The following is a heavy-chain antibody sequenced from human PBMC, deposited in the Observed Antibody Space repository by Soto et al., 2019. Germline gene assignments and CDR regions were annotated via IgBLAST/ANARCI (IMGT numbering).Heavy chain of an antibody. CDR2: ISSSGSTI. CDR1: GFTFSDYY. J-gene: IGHJ6*03. CDR3: AREVNPYGDYVSYYYYMDV. D-gene: IGHD4-17*01. V-gene: IGHV3-11*01. Sequence: GGSLRLSCAASGFTFSDYYMSWIRQAPGKGLEWVSYISSSGSTIYYADSVKGRFTISRDNAKNSLYLQMNSLRAEDTAVYYCAREVNPYGDYVSYYYYMDVWGKGTTVTVSS.